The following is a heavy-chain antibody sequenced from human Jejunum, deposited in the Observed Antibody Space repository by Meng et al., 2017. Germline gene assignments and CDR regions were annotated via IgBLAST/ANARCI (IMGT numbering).Heavy chain of an antibody. J-gene: IGHJ1*01. CDR3: AENTPLRH. CDR2: ISYDGGLK. V-gene: IGHV3-30*03. D-gene: IGHD2-15*01. CDR1: GFSFKTMV. Sequence: LVQSGGGVVQPGDSLRLSCAASGFSFKTMVMHWVRQAPGEGPEWVSMISYDGGLKFYADSVRGRFTVSRDNSKNILYLHIDSLRHEDSGIYYCAENTPLRHWGQSTLVTVSS.